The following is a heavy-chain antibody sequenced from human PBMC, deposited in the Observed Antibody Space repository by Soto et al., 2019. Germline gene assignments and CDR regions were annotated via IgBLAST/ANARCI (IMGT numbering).Heavy chain of an antibody. V-gene: IGHV3-7*01. J-gene: IGHJ4*02. CDR1: GFTFSSHW. CDR3: ARGQN. Sequence: GGSLRLSCAASGFTFSSHWMSWVRQAPGKGLEWVANINGDGSEKYYVDSVKGRFTISRDNAKNSLDLQMNSLRVDDTAVYYCARGQNWGQGTLVTVSS. CDR2: INGDGSEK.